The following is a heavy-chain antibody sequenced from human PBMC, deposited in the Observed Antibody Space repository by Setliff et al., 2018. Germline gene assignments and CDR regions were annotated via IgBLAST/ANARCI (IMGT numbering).Heavy chain of an antibody. V-gene: IGHV3-7*01. D-gene: IGHD3-16*01. Sequence: GGSLRLSCAASGFTFSSYAMSWVRQAPGKGLEWVANIKEDGSEKYYLDSVKGRFTMSRDNAKNSLYLQMNSLRAEDTAVYYCARDGGEYWGQGTLVTVSS. J-gene: IGHJ4*02. CDR3: ARDGGEY. CDR2: IKEDGSEK. CDR1: GFTFSSYA.